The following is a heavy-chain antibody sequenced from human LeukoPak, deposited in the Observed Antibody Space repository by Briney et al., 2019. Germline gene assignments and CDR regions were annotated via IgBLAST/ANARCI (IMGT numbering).Heavy chain of an antibody. Sequence: NPSETLSLTYTVSGGSVSSGSYYWSWIRQPPGKGLEWIGYIYYSGSTNYNPSLKSRVTISVDTSKNQFSLKLSSVTAADTAVYYCASSFWSGYYYAFDIWGQGTMVTVSS. J-gene: IGHJ3*02. V-gene: IGHV4-61*01. CDR1: GGSVSSGSYY. D-gene: IGHD3-3*01. CDR3: ASSFWSGYYYAFDI. CDR2: IYYSGST.